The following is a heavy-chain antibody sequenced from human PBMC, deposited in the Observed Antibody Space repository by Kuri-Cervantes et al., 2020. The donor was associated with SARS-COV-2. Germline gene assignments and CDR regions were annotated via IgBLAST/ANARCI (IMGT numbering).Heavy chain of an antibody. CDR1: GFTFRSSH. Sequence: GGSLRLSCAASGFTFRSSHMNWVRQAPGKGLEWISSISDWSLNIYYADSVKGRFNISRDNAKNSLFLQMNSLGVEDTTVYYCTRDRRRYSGDPPPPPLHLWGTGTTVTVSS. CDR3: TRDRRRYSGDPPPPPLHL. V-gene: IGHV3-48*01. D-gene: IGHD5-12*01. CDR2: ISDWSLNI. J-gene: IGHJ6*04.